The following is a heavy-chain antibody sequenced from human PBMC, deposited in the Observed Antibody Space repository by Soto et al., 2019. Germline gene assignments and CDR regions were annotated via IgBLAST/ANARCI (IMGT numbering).Heavy chain of an antibody. CDR2: IDPSDSYT. CDR3: ARLNCSGGSCYYFDY. V-gene: IGHV5-10-1*01. D-gene: IGHD2-15*01. Sequence: GESLKISCKGSGYSFTSYWISWVRQMPGKGLEWMGRIDPSDSYTNYSPSFRGHVTISADKSISTAYLQWSSLKASDTAMYYCARLNCSGGSCYYFDYWGQGTLVTVSS. J-gene: IGHJ4*02. CDR1: GYSFTSYW.